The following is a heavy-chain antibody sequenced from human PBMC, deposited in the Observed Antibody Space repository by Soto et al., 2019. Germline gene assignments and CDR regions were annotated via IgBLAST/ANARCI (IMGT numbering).Heavy chain of an antibody. CDR2: INHSGST. V-gene: IGHV4-34*01. CDR3: ARGRPGYSSSWYTLGYYYYYYMDV. D-gene: IGHD6-13*01. Sequence: SETLSLTCAVYGGSFSGYYWSWIRQPPGEGLGGIGEINHSGSTNYNPSLKSRVTISVDTSKNQFSLKLSSVTAADTAVYYCARGRPGYSSSWYTLGYYYYYYMDVWGKGTTVTVSS. CDR1: GGSFSGYY. J-gene: IGHJ6*03.